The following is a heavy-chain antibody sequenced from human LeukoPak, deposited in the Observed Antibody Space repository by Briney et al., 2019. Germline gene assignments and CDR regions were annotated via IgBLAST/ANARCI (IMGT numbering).Heavy chain of an antibody. CDR1: GFTFGTYA. CDR2: VGTSGDAT. Sequence: PGGSLRLSCAASGFTFGTYAMTWVRRAPGKGLEWVSAVGTSGDATYYADSVKGRFTISRDNSKNTLYLQMNSLRAEDTAVYYCARDLGSSSFDYWGQGTLVTVSS. CDR3: ARDLGSSSFDY. D-gene: IGHD6-13*01. V-gene: IGHV3-23*01. J-gene: IGHJ4*02.